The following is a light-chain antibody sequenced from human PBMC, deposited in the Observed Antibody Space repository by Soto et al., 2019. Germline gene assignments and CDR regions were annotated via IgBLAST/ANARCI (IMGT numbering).Light chain of an antibody. CDR3: QQANSFPPT. J-gene: IGKJ4*01. CDR2: DAS. CDR1: RSISDW. Sequence: DIQMTQSPSSLSPSVGDRFTITCRASRSISDWLAWYQQKPGKAPELLIFDASNLKSGVSSRFSGSGSGTEFTLTISSLQPEDFATYYCQQANSFPPTFGGGTKV. V-gene: IGKV1-5*01.